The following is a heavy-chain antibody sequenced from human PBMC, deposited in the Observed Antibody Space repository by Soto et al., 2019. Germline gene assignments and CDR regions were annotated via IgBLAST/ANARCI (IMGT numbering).Heavy chain of an antibody. J-gene: IGHJ6*02. CDR2: IYPGDSDT. CDR1: GYSFTSYW. CDR3: ARPHGYYYYGMDV. Sequence: GESLKISCKRSGYSFTSYWIGWVRQMPGKVLEWMGIIYPGDSDTRYSPSFQGQVTISADKSISTAYLQWSSLKASDTAMYYCARPHGYYYYGMDVWGQGTTVTVSS. V-gene: IGHV5-51*01.